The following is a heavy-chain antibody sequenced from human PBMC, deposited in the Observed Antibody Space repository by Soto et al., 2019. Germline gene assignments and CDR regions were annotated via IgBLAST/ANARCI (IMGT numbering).Heavy chain of an antibody. CDR1: GFTFSSYE. CDR2: ISSSGSTI. CDR3: ARGITDTFGGVIPY. Sequence: GGSLRLSCAASGFTFSSYEMNWVRQAPGKGLEWVSYISSSGSTIYYADSVKRRFTISRDNAKNSLYLQMNSLRAEDTAVYYCARGITDTFGGVIPYWGQGTLVTVSS. J-gene: IGHJ4*02. D-gene: IGHD3-16*02. V-gene: IGHV3-48*03.